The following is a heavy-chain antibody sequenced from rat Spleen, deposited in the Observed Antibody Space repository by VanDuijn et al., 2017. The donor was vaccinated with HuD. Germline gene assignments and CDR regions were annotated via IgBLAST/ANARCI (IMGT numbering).Heavy chain of an antibody. D-gene: IGHD1-3*01. V-gene: IGHV3-3*01. CDR1: GYSITSSYR. CDR3: AKTTVAYYYVMDA. CDR2: INSAGSP. J-gene: IGHJ4*01. Sequence: EVQLQESGPGLVKPSQSLSLTCSVTGYSITSSYRWNWIRKFPGNKLEWMGYINSAGSPNYNPSLKSRISITRDTSRNHFFLQVNSVTTEDTATYYCAKTTVAYYYVMDAWGQGASVTVSS.